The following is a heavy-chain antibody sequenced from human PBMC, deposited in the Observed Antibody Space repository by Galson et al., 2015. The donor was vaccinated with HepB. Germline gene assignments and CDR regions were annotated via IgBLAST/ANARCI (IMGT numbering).Heavy chain of an antibody. V-gene: IGHV3-49*03. CDR1: GFNFGDYS. J-gene: IGHJ4*02. CDR3: TRGPMIIGVVITPFEY. CDR2: IRSKGYGGTP. D-gene: IGHD3/OR15-3a*01. Sequence: SLRLSCAASGFNFGDYSMTWFRQAPGKGLEWVAFIRSKGYGGTPEYAASVKGRFTISRDDSKSIAYLQMNSLKTEDTAVYYCTRGPMIIGVVITPFEYWGRGTLVTVSS.